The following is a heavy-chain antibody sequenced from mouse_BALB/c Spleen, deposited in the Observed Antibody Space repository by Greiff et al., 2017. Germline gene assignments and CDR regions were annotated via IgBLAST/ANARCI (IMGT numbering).Heavy chain of an antibody. Sequence: EVHLVESGPSLVKPSQTLSLTCSVTGDSITSGYWNWIRKFPGNKLEYMGYISYSGSTYYNPSLKSRISITRDTSKNQYYLQLNSVTTEDTATYYCARTFYYYGSSPYAMDYWGQGASVTVAS. CDR1: GDSITSGY. V-gene: IGHV3-8*02. J-gene: IGHJ4*01. CDR2: ISYSGST. D-gene: IGHD1-1*01. CDR3: ARTFYYYGSSPYAMDY.